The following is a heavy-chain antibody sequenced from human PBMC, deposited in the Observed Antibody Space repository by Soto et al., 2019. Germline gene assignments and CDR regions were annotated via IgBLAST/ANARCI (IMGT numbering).Heavy chain of an antibody. CDR3: ARGRDEYKVGNV. V-gene: IGHV4-34*01. D-gene: IGHD1-26*01. CDR2: IHPSGST. J-gene: IGHJ6*02. Sequence: QVQLQQRGAGLLKPSETLSLTCAVSGGSLSDYYWPWIRQSPGKGLEWIGEIHPSGSTYYNPSLRSRVTISVDTSKNQFSLKLTSLTAADTAIYYCARGRDEYKVGNVWGHGTTVTVSS. CDR1: GGSLSDYY.